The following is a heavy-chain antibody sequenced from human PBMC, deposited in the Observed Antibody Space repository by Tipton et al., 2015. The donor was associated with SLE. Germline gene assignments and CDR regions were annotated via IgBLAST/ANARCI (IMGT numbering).Heavy chain of an antibody. CDR1: GGSISSSSYY. V-gene: IGHV4-61*02. D-gene: IGHD5-12*01. CDR2: IYTSGST. J-gene: IGHJ3*02. CDR3: ARDVDIVATMGHSRAFDI. Sequence: TLSLTCTVSGGSISSSSYYWSWIRQPAGKGLEWIGRIYTSGSTNYNPSRKSRVTMSVDTSKNQISLKLSSVTAADTAVYYCARDVDIVATMGHSRAFDIWGQGTMVTVSS.